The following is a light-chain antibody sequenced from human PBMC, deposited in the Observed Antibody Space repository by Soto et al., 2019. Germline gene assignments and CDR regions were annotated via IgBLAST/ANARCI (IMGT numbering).Light chain of an antibody. CDR2: EGS. CDR1: SSDVGSYNL. CDR3: CSYDSSLSGSLYV. Sequence: QSVLTQPASVSGSPGQSITISCTGTSSDVGSYNLVSWYQQHPGKAPKLMIYEGSKRPSGVSNRFSGSKSGNTASLTISGLQAEDEDDYYCCSYDSSLSGSLYVFGTGTKVTVL. J-gene: IGLJ1*01. V-gene: IGLV2-23*01.